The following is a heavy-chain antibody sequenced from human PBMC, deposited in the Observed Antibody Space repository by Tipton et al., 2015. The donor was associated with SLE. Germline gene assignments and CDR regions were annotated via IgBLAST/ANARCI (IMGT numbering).Heavy chain of an antibody. V-gene: IGHV3-74*01. CDR3: ASLSAPSDY. CDR1: GFTFSSYW. CDR2: IDPNGSPT. J-gene: IGHJ4*02. Sequence: LRLSCTASGFTFSSYWMHWVRQPPGKGLVWVSEIDPNGSPTNYADSVKDRFTISRDNAKNTLFLETNSLRVDDTAVYYCASLSAPSDYWCQGTLVTVSS.